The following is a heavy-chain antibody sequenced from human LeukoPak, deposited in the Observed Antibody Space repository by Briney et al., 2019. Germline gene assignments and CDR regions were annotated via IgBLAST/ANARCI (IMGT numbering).Heavy chain of an antibody. D-gene: IGHD2-15*01. J-gene: IGHJ4*02. CDR1: GYTFTGYF. CDR2: INPSGGST. Sequence: ASLKVSCKASGYTFTGYFIHWVRQAPGQGLEWMGIINPSGGSTSYAQKFQGRVTMTRDMSTSTVYMELSSLRSEDTAVYYCASGRLGYCLDYWGQGTLVTVSS. V-gene: IGHV1-46*01. CDR3: ASGRLGYCLDY.